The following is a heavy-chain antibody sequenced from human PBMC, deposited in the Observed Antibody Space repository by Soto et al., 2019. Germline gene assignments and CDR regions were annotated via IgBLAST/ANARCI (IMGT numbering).Heavy chain of an antibody. CDR2: ISAYNGNT. Sequence: QVQLVQSGAEVKKPGASVKVSCKASGYTFTIYGISWVRQAPGQGLEWMGWISAYNGNTKYAQKLQGRVTMTTDTPTSTGYMEMRSLRSDDTAVYYCARDAAIGMNDYWGQGTLVTVSS. CDR3: ARDAAIGMNDY. CDR1: GYTFTIYG. D-gene: IGHD1-20*01. J-gene: IGHJ4*02. V-gene: IGHV1-18*01.